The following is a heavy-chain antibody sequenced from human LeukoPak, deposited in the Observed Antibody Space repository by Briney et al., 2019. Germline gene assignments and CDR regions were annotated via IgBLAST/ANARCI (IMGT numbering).Heavy chain of an antibody. CDR3: AKGTHPTYYYDSSGYYLDY. V-gene: IGHV3-23*01. CDR1: GFTFSSYA. D-gene: IGHD3-22*01. Sequence: GGSLRLPCAASGFTFSSYAMSWVRQAPGKGLEWVSAISRSDGSTYYADSVKGRFTISRDNSKNTLYLQMNSLRAEDTAVYYCAKGTHPTYYYDSSGYYLDYWGQGTLVTVSS. CDR2: ISRSDGST. J-gene: IGHJ4*02.